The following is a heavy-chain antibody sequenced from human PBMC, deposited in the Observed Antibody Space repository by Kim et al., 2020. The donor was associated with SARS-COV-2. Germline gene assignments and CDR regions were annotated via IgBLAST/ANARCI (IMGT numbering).Heavy chain of an antibody. J-gene: IGHJ6*02. CDR3: AKDQYSGYSYGFGYYYYGMDV. Sequence: RFTISRDNAKNTLYLQMKSLRAEDTAVYYCAKDQYSGYSYGFGYYYYGMDVWGQGTTVTVSS. D-gene: IGHD5-18*01. V-gene: IGHV3-23*01.